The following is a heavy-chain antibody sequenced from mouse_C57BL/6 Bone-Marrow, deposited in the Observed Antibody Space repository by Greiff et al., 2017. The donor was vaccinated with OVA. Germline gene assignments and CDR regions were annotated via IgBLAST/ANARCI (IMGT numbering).Heavy chain of an antibody. D-gene: IGHD4-1*01. CDR2: INYDGSST. CDR3: ARDNWDWYFDV. V-gene: IGHV5-16*01. J-gene: IGHJ1*03. Sequence: EVMLVESEGGLVQPGSSMKLSCTASGFTFSDYYMAWVRQVPEKGLEWVANINYDGSSTYYLDSLKSRFIISRDNAKNILYLQMSSLKADDTATYYCARDNWDWYFDVWGTGTTVTVSS. CDR1: GFTFSDYY.